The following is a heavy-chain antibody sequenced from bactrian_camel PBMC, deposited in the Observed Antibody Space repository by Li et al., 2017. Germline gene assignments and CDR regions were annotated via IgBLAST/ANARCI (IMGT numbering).Heavy chain of an antibody. CDR1: QYTPSAAC. CDR2: IDRDGST. CDR3: AAGISYNGACFLALDRYTY. V-gene: IGHV3S53*01. J-gene: IGHJ4*01. D-gene: IGHD7*01. Sequence: VQLVESGGGSVQAGGSLKLACTVSQYTPSAACMGWFRQAPGKAREGVAVIDRDGSTSYADPVKSRFTISKDSAKNTLCLQMDSLKPEDTAIYYCAAGISYNGACFLALDRYTYWGQGTQVTVS.